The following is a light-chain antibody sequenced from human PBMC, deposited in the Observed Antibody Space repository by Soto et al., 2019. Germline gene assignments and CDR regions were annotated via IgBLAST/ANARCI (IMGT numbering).Light chain of an antibody. J-gene: IGKJ2*01. CDR1: QSVSSN. Sequence: EIVMTQSPATLSVSPGARATLSCRASQSVSSNLAWYQQKPGQAPRLLIYGASARATGIPARFSGSGSGTEFTLTISSLQSEDFAVYYCQQYNNWPPNTFGQGTKVDIK. CDR2: GAS. CDR3: QQYNNWPPNT. V-gene: IGKV3-15*01.